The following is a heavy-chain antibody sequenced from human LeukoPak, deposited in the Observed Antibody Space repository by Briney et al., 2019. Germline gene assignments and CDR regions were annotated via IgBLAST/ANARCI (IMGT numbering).Heavy chain of an antibody. Sequence: GGPLRLSCAASGFTFSDYYMSWLRQAPGKGLEWVTYISSRGSTIYYADTVKGRFTISRDNAKNSLYLQMNSLRAEDTAVYYCARRSSSSDYWGQGTLVTVSS. D-gene: IGHD6-13*01. CDR2: ISSRGSTI. J-gene: IGHJ4*02. V-gene: IGHV3-11*01. CDR3: ARRSSSSDY. CDR1: GFTFSDYY.